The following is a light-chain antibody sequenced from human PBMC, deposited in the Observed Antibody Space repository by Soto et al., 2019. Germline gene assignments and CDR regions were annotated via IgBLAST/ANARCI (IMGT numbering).Light chain of an antibody. V-gene: IGKV3-20*01. CDR2: GAS. CDR3: QQYGSSPPIT. Sequence: EIVLTQSPGTLSLSPGERATLSCRASQSVSSSYLAWYQQKPGQAPRLLIYGASSRATVIPDRFSGNGSGTDFTLTISRREPEDFAVYYCQQYGSSPPITFGPGTKVDIK. CDR1: QSVSSSY. J-gene: IGKJ3*01.